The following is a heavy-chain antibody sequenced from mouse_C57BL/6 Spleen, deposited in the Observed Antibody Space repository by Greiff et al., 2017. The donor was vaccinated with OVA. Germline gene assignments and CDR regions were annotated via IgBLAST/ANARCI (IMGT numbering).Heavy chain of an antibody. V-gene: IGHV1-26*01. J-gene: IGHJ2*01. D-gene: IGHD2-4*01. CDR2: INPNNGGT. CDR3: ARSGGLRRFFDY. CDR1: GYTFTDYY. Sequence: VQLQQSGPELVKPGASVKISCKASGYTFTDYYMNWVKQSHGKSLEWIGDINPNNGGTSYNQKFKGKATLTVDKSSSPAYMELRSLTSEDSAVYYCARSGGLRRFFDYWGQGTTLTGSS.